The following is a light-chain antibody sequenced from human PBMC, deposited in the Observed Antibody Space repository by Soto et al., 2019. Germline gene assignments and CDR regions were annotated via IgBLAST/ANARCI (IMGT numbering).Light chain of an antibody. CDR3: SSYSSRSTHYV. CDR2: DVN. Sequence: QSALTQPASVSGSPGQSITISCTGTSSDVGGYNFVSWYQQHPGKAPKFMIYDVNKRPSGVSNRFSGSKSGNTASLTISGLQAEDEGDYYCSSYSSRSTHYVFGTGTKLTVL. V-gene: IGLV2-14*01. CDR1: SSDVGGYNF. J-gene: IGLJ1*01.